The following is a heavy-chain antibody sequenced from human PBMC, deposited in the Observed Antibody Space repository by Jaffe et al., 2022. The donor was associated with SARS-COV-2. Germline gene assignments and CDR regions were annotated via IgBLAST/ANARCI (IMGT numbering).Heavy chain of an antibody. Sequence: EVQLVESGGGLVKPGGSLRLSCAASGFTFSSYSMNWVRQAPGKGLEWVSSISSSSSYIYYADSVKGRFTISRDNAKNSLSLQMNSLRAEDTAVYYCARSPIETWSLPTYFDYWGQGALVTVSS. CDR3: ARSPIETWSLPTYFDY. J-gene: IGHJ4*02. CDR2: ISSSSSYI. D-gene: IGHD2-15*01. V-gene: IGHV3-21*01. CDR1: GFTFSSYS.